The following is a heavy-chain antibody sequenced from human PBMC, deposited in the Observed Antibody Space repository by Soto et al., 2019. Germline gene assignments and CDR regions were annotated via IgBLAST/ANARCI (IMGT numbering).Heavy chain of an antibody. V-gene: IGHV3-23*01. J-gene: IGHJ4*02. D-gene: IGHD6-13*01. Sequence: EVQLLESGGGLVQPGGSLRLSCAASGFTFTTYAMTWVRQAPGKGLEWLSAINTAGTTYYADSVKGRFTISRDKAKKTLYLQMNGLRVEDTAVEYCAKDWYEDSWGQGTLVTVSS. CDR2: INTAGTT. CDR1: GFTFTTYA. CDR3: AKDWYEDS.